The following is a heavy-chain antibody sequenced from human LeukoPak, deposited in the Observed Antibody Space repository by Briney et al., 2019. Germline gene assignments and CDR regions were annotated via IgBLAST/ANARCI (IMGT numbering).Heavy chain of an antibody. J-gene: IGHJ4*02. CDR1: GYTFTSYY. CDR3: AKRGEYQLLLSGEFDC. D-gene: IGHD2-2*01. Sequence: ASVKVSCKASGYTFTSYYMHWVRQAPGQGLEWMGWINPNSGGTNYAQKFQGRVTMTRDTSISTAYMELSRLRSDDTAVYYCAKRGEYQLLLSGEFDCSGQGSLVSASS. V-gene: IGHV1-2*02. CDR2: INPNSGGT.